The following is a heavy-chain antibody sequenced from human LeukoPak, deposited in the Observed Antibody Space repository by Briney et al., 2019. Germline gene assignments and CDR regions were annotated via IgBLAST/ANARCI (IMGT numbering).Heavy chain of an antibody. CDR3: ARLDFWSGYFDY. J-gene: IGHJ4*02. CDR1: GGSISSGGYY. D-gene: IGHD3-3*01. Sequence: SETLSLTCTVSGGSISSGGYYWSWIRQPPGKGLEWIGSIYYSGSTYYNPSLKSRVTISVDTSKNQFSLKLSSVTAADTAVYYCARLDFWSGYFDYWGQGTLVTVSS. CDR2: IYYSGST. V-gene: IGHV4-39*01.